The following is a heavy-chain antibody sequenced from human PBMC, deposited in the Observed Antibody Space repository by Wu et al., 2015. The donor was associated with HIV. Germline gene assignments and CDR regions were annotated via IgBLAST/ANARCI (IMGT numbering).Heavy chain of an antibody. CDR1: GYTLTELS. D-gene: IGHD3-3*01. CDR2: FDPEDGET. Sequence: QVQLLQSGAEVKKPGASVKVSCKVSGYTLTELSIHWVRQAPGKGLEWMGGFDPEDGETIYAQKFQGRVTMTEDTSTDTTYMELSSLRSEDTAVYFCATDHYDFWSGGGYFDYWGQGTLVTVSS. J-gene: IGHJ4*02. CDR3: ATDHYDFWSGGGYFDY. V-gene: IGHV1-24*01.